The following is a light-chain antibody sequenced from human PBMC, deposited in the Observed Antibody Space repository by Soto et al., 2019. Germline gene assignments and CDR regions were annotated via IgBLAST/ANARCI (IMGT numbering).Light chain of an antibody. Sequence: DIQMTHSPSSLSASVGDRVAITCRASQAIRNDLAWYQQKPGRAPKRLIYGSSSLQSGVPSRFSGRGSGTEFTLTISSLQPEDFATYYCLQHNVFPRTFGQGTKVDIK. CDR2: GSS. V-gene: IGKV1-17*01. CDR3: LQHNVFPRT. CDR1: QAIRND. J-gene: IGKJ1*01.